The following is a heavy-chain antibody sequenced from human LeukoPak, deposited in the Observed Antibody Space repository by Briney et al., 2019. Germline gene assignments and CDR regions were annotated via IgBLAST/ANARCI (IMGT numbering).Heavy chain of an antibody. J-gene: IGHJ5*02. Sequence: SETLSLTCTVSGGSISSYYWSWIRQPAGKGLEWIGRIYTSGSTNYNPSLKSRVTMSVDTSKNQFSLKLSSVTAADTAVYYCASIQAPIVYGSGNWFDPWGQGTLVTVSS. V-gene: IGHV4-4*07. D-gene: IGHD3-10*01. CDR3: ASIQAPIVYGSGNWFDP. CDR2: IYTSGST. CDR1: GGSISSYY.